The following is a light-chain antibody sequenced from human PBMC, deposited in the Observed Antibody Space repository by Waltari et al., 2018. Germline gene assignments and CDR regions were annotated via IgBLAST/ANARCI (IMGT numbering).Light chain of an antibody. Sequence: YELKQPPSVSVSPGQTARITCSGDAFPNQSASWCQQKPGQAPVVVIYKDTERPSGIPERFSGSSSGTTVTLTISGVQAEDVADYYCQSGDSSGTSWVFGGGTKLTVL. J-gene: IGLJ3*02. CDR2: KDT. CDR3: QSGDSSGTSWV. CDR1: AFPNQS. V-gene: IGLV3-25*03.